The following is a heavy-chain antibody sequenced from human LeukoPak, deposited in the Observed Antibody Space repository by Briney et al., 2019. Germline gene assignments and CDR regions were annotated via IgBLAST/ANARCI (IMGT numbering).Heavy chain of an antibody. CDR3: TTDRREGSYYNFDY. V-gene: IGHV3-15*01. CDR2: IKSKTDGGTT. J-gene: IGHJ4*02. CDR1: GFTFSNAW. D-gene: IGHD1-26*01. Sequence: PGGSLRLSCAASGFTFSNAWMSWVRQAPGKGLEWFGRIKSKTDGGTTDYAAPVKGRFTISRDDSKNTLYLQMNSLKTEDTAVYYCTTDRREGSYYNFDYWGQGTLVTVSS.